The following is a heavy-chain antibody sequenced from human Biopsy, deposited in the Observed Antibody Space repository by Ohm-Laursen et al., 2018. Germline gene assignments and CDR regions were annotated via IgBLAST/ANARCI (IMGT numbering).Heavy chain of an antibody. V-gene: IGHV1-69*01. CDR3: AKRGVERGRPLAY. D-gene: IGHD1-1*01. Sequence: SSVPVSCTASGGTFSSFGISWVRQAPGQGLEWMGEINSMFGTTNYAQTFQGRVTITADESTSTAYMEVSSLRSEDTAVYYCAKRGVERGRPLAYWGQGTLVTVSS. J-gene: IGHJ4*02. CDR2: INSMFGTT. CDR1: GGTFSSFG.